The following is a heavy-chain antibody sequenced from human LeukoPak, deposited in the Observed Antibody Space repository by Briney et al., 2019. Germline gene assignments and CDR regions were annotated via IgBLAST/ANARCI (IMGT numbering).Heavy chain of an antibody. V-gene: IGHV3-21*01. Sequence: GGSLRLSCAASEFTFSNFRMMWVRQPPGKGLEWVSSISGSSTYIYYADSVKGRFTISRDNAKNSLSLQMNNLRAEDTAVYYCARAHYYDSSGPAYWGQGTLVTVSS. D-gene: IGHD3-22*01. CDR2: ISGSSTYI. J-gene: IGHJ4*02. CDR1: EFTFSNFR. CDR3: ARAHYYDSSGPAY.